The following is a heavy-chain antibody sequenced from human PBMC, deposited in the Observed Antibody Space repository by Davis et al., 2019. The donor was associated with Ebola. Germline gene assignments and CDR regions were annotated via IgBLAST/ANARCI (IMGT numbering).Heavy chain of an antibody. V-gene: IGHV1-18*01. CDR2: ISAYNGNT. Sequence: AASVKVSCKASGYTFTSYGISWVRQAPGQGLEWMGWISAYNGNTNYAQKLQGRVTMTTDTSTSTAYMELSSLRSEDTAVYYCATDVVAAQPGDYWGQGTLVTVSS. CDR3: ATDVVAAQPGDY. J-gene: IGHJ4*02. D-gene: IGHD6-13*01. CDR1: GYTFTSYG.